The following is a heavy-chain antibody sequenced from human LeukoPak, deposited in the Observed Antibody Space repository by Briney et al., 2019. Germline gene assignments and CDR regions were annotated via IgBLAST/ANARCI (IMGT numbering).Heavy chain of an antibody. CDR2: IYYSGST. CDR1: GGSISSYY. Sequence: MASETLSLTCTVSGGSISSYYWSWIRQPPGKGLEWIGYIYYSGSTNYNPSLKSRVTISVDTSKNQFSLKLSSVTAADTAVYYCARGIVVVPAAIFHYYYGMDVWGQGITVTVSS. V-gene: IGHV4-59*01. CDR3: ARGIVVVPAAIFHYYYGMDV. J-gene: IGHJ6*02. D-gene: IGHD2-2*01.